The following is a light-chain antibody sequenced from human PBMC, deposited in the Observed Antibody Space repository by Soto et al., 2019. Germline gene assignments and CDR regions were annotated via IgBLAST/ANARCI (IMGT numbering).Light chain of an antibody. Sequence: DIQMTQSPSSLSASVGDRVSITCRASQSISSYLNWYQQKPGKAPELLIYATSSLQSGVPSRFSGSGSGTDFTLTISSLQPEDFATYYWQQGYSTQWTSGQGTKVEIK. CDR1: QSISSY. J-gene: IGKJ1*01. V-gene: IGKV1-39*01. CDR2: ATS. CDR3: QQGYSTQWT.